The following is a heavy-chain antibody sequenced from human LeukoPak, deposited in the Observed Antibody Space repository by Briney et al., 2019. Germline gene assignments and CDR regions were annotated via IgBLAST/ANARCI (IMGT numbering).Heavy chain of an antibody. D-gene: IGHD5-24*01. V-gene: IGHV3-23*01. CDR3: VKDRQPDGLYNFDF. Sequence: PGGSLRLSCTASGFKFNIYAMNWVRQAPGQGLEWVSLITGNSGVIYYADSVKGRFIISRDNSKNTLYLQMNSLRAEDTAKYYCVKDRQPDGLYNFDFWGQGTLVTVSS. CDR1: GFKFNIYA. CDR2: ITGNSGVI. J-gene: IGHJ4*02.